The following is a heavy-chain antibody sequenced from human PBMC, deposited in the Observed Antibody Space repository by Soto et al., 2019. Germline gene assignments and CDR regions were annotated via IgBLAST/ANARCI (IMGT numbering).Heavy chain of an antibody. Sequence: QVQLQESGPGLVKPSQTLSLTCKVSGASLSSGDYYWNWIRQLPGKGLEWIGYIYYTRVTSYNTSLKSRVTMSVDTSKQQFSLKMNSVTAADTAVYFCARAAATGHPVVPDFWGQGALVTVSS. CDR1: GASLSSGDYY. J-gene: IGHJ4*02. CDR2: IYYTRVT. CDR3: ARAAATGHPVVPDF. D-gene: IGHD6-13*01. V-gene: IGHV4-31*03.